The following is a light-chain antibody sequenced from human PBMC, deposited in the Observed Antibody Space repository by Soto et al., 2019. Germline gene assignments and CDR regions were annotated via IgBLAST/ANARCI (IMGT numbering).Light chain of an antibody. J-gene: IGLJ3*02. CDR3: AAWDDRLSGPV. CDR1: SSNIGINT. Sequence: QSVLTQSPSASGTPGQSVTISCSGSSSNIGINTVNWYQHLPGAAPKPLIFSNNQRASGVPARFSGSKSGTSASLAISGLQSADEADYYCAAWDDRLSGPVFGGGTKVTVL. V-gene: IGLV1-44*01. CDR2: SNN.